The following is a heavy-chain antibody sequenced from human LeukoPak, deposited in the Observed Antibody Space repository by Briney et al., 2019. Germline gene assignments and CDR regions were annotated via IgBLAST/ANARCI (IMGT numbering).Heavy chain of an antibody. CDR2: INPQNGDT. CDR1: GYTFTGYY. J-gene: IGHJ3*01. V-gene: IGHV1-2*02. D-gene: IGHD6-25*01. Sequence: ASVKVSCKASGYTFTGYYIHWVRQAPGQGLECVGWINPQNGDTYSTEKFQGRVTMTRDTSITTAYMELRGPTDDDTAVYYCASDVLAPARYDAFDVWGQGTMVTVSS. CDR3: ASDVLAPARYDAFDV.